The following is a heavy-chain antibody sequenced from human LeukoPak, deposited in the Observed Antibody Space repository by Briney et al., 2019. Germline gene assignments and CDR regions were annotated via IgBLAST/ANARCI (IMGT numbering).Heavy chain of an antibody. Sequence: PSETLSLTCTVSGGSISSSSYYWGWIRQPPGKGLEWIGSIYYSGSTYYNPSLKSRVTISVDTSKNQFSLKLSSVTAADTAVYYCARERGDSGSYAYWGQGTLVTVSS. J-gene: IGHJ4*02. CDR1: GGSISSSSYY. CDR3: ARERGDSGSYAY. CDR2: IYYSGST. D-gene: IGHD1-26*01. V-gene: IGHV4-39*07.